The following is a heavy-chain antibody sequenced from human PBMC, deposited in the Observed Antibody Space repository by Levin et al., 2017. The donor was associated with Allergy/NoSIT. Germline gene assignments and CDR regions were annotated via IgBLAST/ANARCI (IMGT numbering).Heavy chain of an antibody. CDR3: AISSGWYRPTGAFDY. CDR1: GFTFSKYA. CDR2: ISGSGGGT. Sequence: GESLKISCAASGFTFSKYAMSWARQAPGKGLEWVSAISGSGGGTYYADSVKGRFTISRDNSKNTLYLQMNSLRAEDTAVYYCAISSGWYRPTGAFDYWGQGTLVTVSS. J-gene: IGHJ4*02. V-gene: IGHV3-23*01. D-gene: IGHD6-19*01.